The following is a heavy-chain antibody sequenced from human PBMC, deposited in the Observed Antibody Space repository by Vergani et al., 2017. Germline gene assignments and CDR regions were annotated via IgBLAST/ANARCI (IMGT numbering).Heavy chain of an antibody. CDR1: GGSISSGGYY. D-gene: IGHD2-2*01. CDR3: ARDGTXCSSTSCSTGWFDP. Sequence: QVQLQESGPGLVKPSQTLSLTCTVSGGSISSGGYYWSWIRQHPGKGLEWIGYIYYSGSTYYNPSLKSRVTISVDTSKNQFSLKLSSVTAADTAVYYCARDGTXCSSTSCSTGWFDPWGQGTLVTVSS. J-gene: IGHJ5*02. V-gene: IGHV4-31*03. CDR2: IYYSGST.